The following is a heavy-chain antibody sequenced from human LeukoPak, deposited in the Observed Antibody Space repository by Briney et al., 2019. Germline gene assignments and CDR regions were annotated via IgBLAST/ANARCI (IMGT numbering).Heavy chain of an antibody. Sequence: GASVKVSCKASGYTFTGYYMHWVRQAPGQGLEWMGWINPNSGGTNYAQKLQGRVTMTRDTSISTAYMKLSRLRSDDTAVYYCARGIAARPHSYYYYYYMDVWGKGTTVTVSS. CDR3: ARGIAARPHSYYYYYYMDV. V-gene: IGHV1-2*02. J-gene: IGHJ6*03. D-gene: IGHD6-6*01. CDR1: GYTFTGYY. CDR2: INPNSGGT.